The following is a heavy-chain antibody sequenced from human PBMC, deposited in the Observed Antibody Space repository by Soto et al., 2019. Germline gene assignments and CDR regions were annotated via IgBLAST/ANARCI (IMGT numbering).Heavy chain of an antibody. CDR1: SGSISSSNW. V-gene: IGHV4-4*02. J-gene: IGHJ4*02. Sequence: SETLSLTCAVSSGSISSSNWWSWVRQPPGKGLEWIGEIYHSGSTNYNPSLKSRVTISVDKSKNQFSLKLSSVTAADTAVYYCAREEWSIGSGSYYFDYWGQGTLVTVSS. CDR2: IYHSGST. CDR3: AREEWSIGSGSYYFDY. D-gene: IGHD3-10*01.